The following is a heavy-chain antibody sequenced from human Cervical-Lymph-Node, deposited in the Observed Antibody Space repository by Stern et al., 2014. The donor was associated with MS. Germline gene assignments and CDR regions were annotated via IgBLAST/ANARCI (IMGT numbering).Heavy chain of an antibody. J-gene: IGHJ6*02. CDR1: GGTFSSYA. Sequence: QDQLVQSGAEVKKPGSSVKVSCKTSGGTFSSYAISWVRQAPGQGLEWMGGIIPIVGIPNYAQKFQGRVTIIADRSTSTAYMELSSLISEDTAIYYCARGQQLVNGMDVWGQGTTVTVSS. CDR3: ARGQQLVNGMDV. D-gene: IGHD6-13*01. CDR2: IIPIVGIP. V-gene: IGHV1-69*04.